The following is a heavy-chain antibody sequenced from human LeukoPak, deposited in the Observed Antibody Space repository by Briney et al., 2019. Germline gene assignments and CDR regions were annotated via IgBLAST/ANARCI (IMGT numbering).Heavy chain of an antibody. CDR2: INHSGST. V-gene: IGHV4-34*01. Sequence: SETLSLTCAVYGGSFSGYYWSWIRQPPGEGLEWIGEINHSGSTNYNPSLKSRVTISVDTSKNQFSLKLSSVTAADTAVYYCARAPYDYDFWSGYQNYWGQGTLVTVSS. D-gene: IGHD3-3*01. CDR3: ARAPYDYDFWSGYQNY. J-gene: IGHJ4*02. CDR1: GGSFSGYY.